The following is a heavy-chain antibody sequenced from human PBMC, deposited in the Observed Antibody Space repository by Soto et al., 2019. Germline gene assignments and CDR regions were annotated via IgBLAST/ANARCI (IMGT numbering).Heavy chain of an antibody. J-gene: IGHJ6*02. D-gene: IGHD6-6*01. Sequence: PSQTLSLTCAISGDSVSSNSAAWNWIRQSPSRGLEWLGRTYYRSKWYNDYAVSVKSRITINPDTSKNQFSLQLNSVTPEDTAVYYCAIEYSSQKGRSYYYGMDVWGQGTTVTVSS. V-gene: IGHV6-1*01. CDR2: TYYRSKWYN. CDR3: AIEYSSQKGRSYYYGMDV. CDR1: GDSVSSNSAA.